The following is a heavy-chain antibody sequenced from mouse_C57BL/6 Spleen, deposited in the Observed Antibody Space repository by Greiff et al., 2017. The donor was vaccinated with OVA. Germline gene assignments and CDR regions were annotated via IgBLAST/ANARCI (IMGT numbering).Heavy chain of an antibody. CDR1: GFSLTSYG. Sequence: VQRVESGPGLVQPSQSLSITCTVSGFSLTSYGVHWVRQSPGKGLEWLGVIWSGGSTDNNAAFISRLSISKDNSKSQVFFKMNSLQADDTAIYDCAIPLGGYFDVWGTGTTVTVSS. CDR3: AIPLGGYFDV. CDR2: IWSGGST. J-gene: IGHJ1*03. V-gene: IGHV2-2*01.